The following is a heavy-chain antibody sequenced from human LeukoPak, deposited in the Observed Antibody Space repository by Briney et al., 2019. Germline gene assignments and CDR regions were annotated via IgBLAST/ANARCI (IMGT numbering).Heavy chain of an antibody. D-gene: IGHD4-17*01. J-gene: IGHJ4*02. CDR2: IYHSGST. CDR1: GYSISSGYY. Sequence: SETLSLTCTVSGYSISSGYYRGWIRQPPGKGLEWIGSIYHSGSTYYNPSLKSRVTISVDTSKNQFSLKLSSVTAADTAVYYCARVHDYGDYVDYWGQGTLVTVSS. CDR3: ARVHDYGDYVDY. V-gene: IGHV4-38-2*02.